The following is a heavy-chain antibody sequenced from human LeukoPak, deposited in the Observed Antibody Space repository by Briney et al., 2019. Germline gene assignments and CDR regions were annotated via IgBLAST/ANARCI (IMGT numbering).Heavy chain of an antibody. Sequence: SETLSLPCAVYGGSFSGYYWSWIRQPPGKGLEWIGEINHSGSTNYNPSLKSRVTISVDTSKNQFSLKLSSVTAADTAVYYCARGGGDGSGWGQGTLVTVSS. CDR1: GGSFSGYY. CDR3: ARGGGDGSG. CDR2: INHSGST. D-gene: IGHD2-21*01. J-gene: IGHJ4*02. V-gene: IGHV4-34*01.